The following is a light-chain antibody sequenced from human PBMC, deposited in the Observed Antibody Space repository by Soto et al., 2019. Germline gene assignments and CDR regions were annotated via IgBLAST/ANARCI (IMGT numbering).Light chain of an antibody. V-gene: IGLV2-11*01. CDR1: SSDFGAYNY. CDR2: DVS. CDR3: CSYAGTYIPYV. Sequence: QSVLTQPRSVSESPGQSVTISCSGTSSDFGAYNYVSWYQHHPGKAPKLMIFDVSKRPSGVPDRFSGSKSGNTASLTISGLQAEDEADYYCCSYAGTYIPYVFATGTKVTVL. J-gene: IGLJ1*01.